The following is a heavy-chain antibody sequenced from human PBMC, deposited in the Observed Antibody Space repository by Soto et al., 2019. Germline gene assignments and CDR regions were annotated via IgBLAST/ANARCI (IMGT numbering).Heavy chain of an antibody. V-gene: IGHV4-39*01. CDR2: IYYSGST. D-gene: IGHD6-19*01. CDR3: ARDYSSGFFLDY. Sequence: XETLSLTCTVSGCSISSSSYYWGWIRQPPGKGLEWIGSIYYSGSTYYNPSLKSRVTISVDTSKNQFSLKLSSVTAADTAVYYCARDYSSGFFLDYWGQGNLVTVSS. J-gene: IGHJ4*02. CDR1: GCSISSSSYY.